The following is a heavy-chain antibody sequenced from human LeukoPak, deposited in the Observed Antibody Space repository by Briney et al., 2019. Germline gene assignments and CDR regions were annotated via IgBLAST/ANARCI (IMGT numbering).Heavy chain of an antibody. CDR1: GGSISSYY. V-gene: IGHV4-59*01. Sequence: SETLSLTCAVSGGSISSYYWSWIRQPPGKGLEWIGYIYYSGSTNYNPSLKSRVTISVDTSKNQFSLKLSSVTAADTAAYYCARSFVDSSGYYDDYWGQGTLVTVSS. J-gene: IGHJ4*02. CDR2: IYYSGST. CDR3: ARSFVDSSGYYDDY. D-gene: IGHD3-22*01.